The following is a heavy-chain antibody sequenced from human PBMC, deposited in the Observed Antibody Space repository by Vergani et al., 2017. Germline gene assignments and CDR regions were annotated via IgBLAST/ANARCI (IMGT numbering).Heavy chain of an antibody. CDR3: ARDQGIAAAGTLYYFDY. D-gene: IGHD6-13*01. CDR2: ISSSSSYI. CDR1: GFTFSSYS. J-gene: IGHJ4*02. Sequence: EVQLVESGGGLVKRGGSLRLSCAASGFTFSSYSMNWVRQAPGKGLEWVSSISSSSSYIHYSDSLKGRFTISRDNSKNTLYLQMNSLRAEDTAVYYCARDQGIAAAGTLYYFDYWGQGTLVTVSS. V-gene: IGHV3-21*01.